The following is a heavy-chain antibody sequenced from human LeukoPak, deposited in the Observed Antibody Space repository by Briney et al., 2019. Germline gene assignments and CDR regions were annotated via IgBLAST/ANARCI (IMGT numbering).Heavy chain of an antibody. CDR1: GFAFESFT. V-gene: IGHV3-21*04. J-gene: IGHJ4*02. D-gene: IGHD5-12*01. CDR3: ARGLFSAYDKYLDS. CDR2: ISDTGRDI. Sequence: GGSLRLSCAGSGFAFESFTMTWVRQAPGKGLEWVSLISDTGRDINYADSVRGRFTISRDNTKNSLFLQMDSLRVEDTAIYYCARGLFSAYDKYLDSWGQGTLVTVSS.